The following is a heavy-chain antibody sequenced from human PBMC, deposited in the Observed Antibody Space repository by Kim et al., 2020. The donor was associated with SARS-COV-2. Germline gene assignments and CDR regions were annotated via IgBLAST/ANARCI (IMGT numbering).Heavy chain of an antibody. CDR2: IYYSGST. CDR3: ARAETMFGVVIGCFDY. CDR1: GGSISSGGYY. V-gene: IGHV4-31*03. Sequence: SETLSLTCTVSGGSISSGGYYWSWIRQHPGKGLEWIGYIYYSGSTYYNPSLKSRVTISVDTSKNQFSLKLSSVTAADTAVYYCARAETMFGVVIGCFDYWGQVTLVTVSS. D-gene: IGHD3-3*01. J-gene: IGHJ4*02.